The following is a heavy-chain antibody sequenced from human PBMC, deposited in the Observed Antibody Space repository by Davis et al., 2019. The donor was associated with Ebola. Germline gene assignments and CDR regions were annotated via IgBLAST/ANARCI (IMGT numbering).Heavy chain of an antibody. CDR2: IYHSGVT. CDR3: ARDLSRFPPYYRMDV. J-gene: IGHJ6*02. CDR1: GGSISGYY. V-gene: IGHV4-59*01. D-gene: IGHD2-2*01. Sequence: MPSETLSLTCTVSGGSISGYYWSWIRQPPGKGLEWIGNIYHSGVTKYNPSLKSRVTISVDTSKKQFSVRLSSVTAADTAVYYCARDLSRFPPYYRMDVWGQGTTVTVSS.